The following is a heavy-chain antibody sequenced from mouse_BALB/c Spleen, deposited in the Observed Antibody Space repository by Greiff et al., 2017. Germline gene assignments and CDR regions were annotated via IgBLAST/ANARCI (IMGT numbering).Heavy chain of an antibody. J-gene: IGHJ3*01. CDR1: GFTFSSYS. V-gene: IGHV5-6*01. Sequence: EVHLVESGGDLVKPGGSLKLSCAASGFTFSSYSMSWVRQTPDKRLEWVATISSGGSYTYYPDSVKGRFTISRDNAKNTLYLQMSSLKSEDTAMYYCARQRAYWGQGTLVTVSA. CDR3: ARQRAY. CDR2: ISSGGSYT.